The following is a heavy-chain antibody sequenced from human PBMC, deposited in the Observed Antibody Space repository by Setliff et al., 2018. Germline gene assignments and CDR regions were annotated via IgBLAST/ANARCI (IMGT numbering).Heavy chain of an antibody. CDR2: IYYSGST. CDR1: GDSISSGIYH. J-gene: IGHJ4*02. CDR3: ASYGSNY. D-gene: IGHD1-26*01. Sequence: PSETLSLTCTVSGDSISSGIYHWSWIRQPPGKGLEWIGSIYYSGSTNYNPSLKSRVTISVDTSKNQFSLKLSSVTAADTAVYYCASYGSNYWGQGTLVTVS. V-gene: IGHV4-61*01.